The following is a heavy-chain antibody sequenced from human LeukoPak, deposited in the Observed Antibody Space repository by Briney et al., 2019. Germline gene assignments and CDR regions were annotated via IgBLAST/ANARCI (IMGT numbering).Heavy chain of an antibody. J-gene: IGHJ4*02. D-gene: IGHD1-26*01. CDR2: INPNSGGT. CDR1: GYTFTGYY. V-gene: IGHV1-2*02. Sequence: ASVKVSCKASGYTFTGYYMHWVRQAPGQGLEWMGWINPNSGGTNYAQKFQGRVTMTRVTSISTAYMELSRLRSDDTAVYYCARAYSGSYYGSFDYWGQGTLVTVSS. CDR3: ARAYSGSYYGSFDY.